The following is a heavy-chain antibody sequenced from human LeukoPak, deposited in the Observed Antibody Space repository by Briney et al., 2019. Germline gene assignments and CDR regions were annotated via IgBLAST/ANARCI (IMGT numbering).Heavy chain of an antibody. CDR2: ISSSGSTI. CDR3: ARGVVPAAIRGYYYYYMDV. D-gene: IGHD2-2*01. J-gene: IGHJ6*03. Sequence: GGSLRLSCAASGFTFSDYYMSWLRQAPGKGLEWVSYISSSGSTIYYADSVKGRFTISRDNAKNSLYLQMNSLRAEDTAVYYCARGVVPAAIRGYYYYYMDVWGKGTTVTVSS. V-gene: IGHV3-11*04. CDR1: GFTFSDYY.